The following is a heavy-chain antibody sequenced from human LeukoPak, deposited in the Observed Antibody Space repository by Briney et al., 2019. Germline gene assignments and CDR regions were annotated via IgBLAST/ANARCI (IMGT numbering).Heavy chain of an antibody. CDR3: VEEGGEVAMGYFDN. CDR1: GFTFSSFA. D-gene: IGHD3-16*01. Sequence: PGGSLRLSCAASGFTFSSFAMSWVRQAPGKGLEWVSAISGSAGMTFYADSVKGRFTISRDNSKNTLYLQMKSLRVEDTAIYYCVEEGGEVAMGYFDNWGQGTLVTVSS. CDR2: ISGSAGMT. J-gene: IGHJ4*02. V-gene: IGHV3-23*01.